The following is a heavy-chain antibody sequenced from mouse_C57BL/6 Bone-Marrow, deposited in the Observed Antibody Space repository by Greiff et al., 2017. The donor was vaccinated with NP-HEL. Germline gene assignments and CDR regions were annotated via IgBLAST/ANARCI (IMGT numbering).Heavy chain of an antibody. J-gene: IGHJ1*03. Sequence: QVQLKESGPGLVQPSQSLSITCTVSGFSLTSYGVHWVRQSPGKGLEWLGVIWSGGSTDYNAAFISRLSISKDNSKSQVFFKMNSLQADDTAIYYCARIASNYGYFDVWGTGTTVTVSS. CDR2: IWSGGST. D-gene: IGHD2-5*01. V-gene: IGHV2-2*01. CDR1: GFSLTSYG. CDR3: ARIASNYGYFDV.